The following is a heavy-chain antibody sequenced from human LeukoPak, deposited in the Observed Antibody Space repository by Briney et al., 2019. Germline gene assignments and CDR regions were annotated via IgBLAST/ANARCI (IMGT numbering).Heavy chain of an antibody. V-gene: IGHV3-9*03. D-gene: IGHD3-9*01. CDR2: SSWTSGRI. Sequence: GGSMRLSCAASGFTFDAYVMHWVRQAPRKSLQWVSGSSWTSGRIGYEDSVKGRLTISRDNAKNSLYLQMNSLRAEDMAFFFFKQKTAYDILTGLSYFDYWGQGTLVTVSS. CDR1: GFTFDAYV. CDR3: KQKTAYDILTGLSYFDY. J-gene: IGHJ4*02.